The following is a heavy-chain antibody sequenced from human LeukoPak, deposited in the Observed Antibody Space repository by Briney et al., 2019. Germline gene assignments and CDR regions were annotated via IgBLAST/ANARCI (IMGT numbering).Heavy chain of an antibody. J-gene: IGHJ4*02. Sequence: PGGSLRLSCAASGFTFSSYGMHWVRQAPGKGLEWVAFIRYDGSNKYYADSVKGRFTISRDNSKNTLYLQMNSLRAEDTAVYYCAKDQSYSSSWFYFDYWGQGTLVTVSS. CDR3: AKDQSYSSSWFYFDY. V-gene: IGHV3-30*02. CDR2: IRYDGSNK. CDR1: GFTFSSYG. D-gene: IGHD6-13*01.